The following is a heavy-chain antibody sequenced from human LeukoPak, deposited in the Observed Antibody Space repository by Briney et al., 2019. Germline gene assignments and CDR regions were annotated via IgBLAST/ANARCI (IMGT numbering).Heavy chain of an antibody. Sequence: GGSLRLSCAASGFTFSSYGMHWVRQAPGKGLEWVAVIWYDGSNKYYADSVKGRFTISRDNSKNTLYLQMNSLRAEDTAVYYCARAHNYYSVRAVWGKGPTVTVS. CDR2: IWYDGSNK. V-gene: IGHV3-33*01. CDR3: ARAHNYYSVRAV. CDR1: GFTFSSYG. J-gene: IGHJ6*04.